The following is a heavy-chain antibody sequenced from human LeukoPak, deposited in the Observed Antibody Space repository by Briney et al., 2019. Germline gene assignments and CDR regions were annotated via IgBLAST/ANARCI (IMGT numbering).Heavy chain of an antibody. V-gene: IGHV4-59*01. CDR3: ARAIRYCSGGNCYYFDD. Sequence: PSETLSLTCAVSGGSIYNYYWSWIRQPPGKGLEWIGYIFYSGSTNYNPSLKSRVTISVDTSKNQFSLRLSSVTAADTAVYYCARAIRYCSGGNCYYFDDWGQGTLVTVSS. J-gene: IGHJ4*02. CDR2: IFYSGST. CDR1: GGSIYNYY. D-gene: IGHD2-15*01.